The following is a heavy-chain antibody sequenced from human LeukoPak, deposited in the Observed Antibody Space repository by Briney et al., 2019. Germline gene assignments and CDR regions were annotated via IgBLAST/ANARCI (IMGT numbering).Heavy chain of an antibody. V-gene: IGHV3-7*01. CDR1: GFTFRSYW. Sequence: GGSLRLSCAASGFTFRSYWMTWVRQAPGKGLEWVANINQDGSEKYYVDSVKGRFTFSRDNAKDSLYLQMNSLRAEDTAVYYCARLPTVTSYYYYYYYMDVWGKGTTVTVSS. CDR3: ARLPTVTSYYYYYYYMDV. D-gene: IGHD4-17*01. J-gene: IGHJ6*03. CDR2: INQDGSEK.